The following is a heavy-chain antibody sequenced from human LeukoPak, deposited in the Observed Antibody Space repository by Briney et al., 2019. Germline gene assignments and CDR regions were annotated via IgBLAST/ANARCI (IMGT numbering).Heavy chain of an antibody. Sequence: GGSLRLSCAASGFTFSSYAMSWVRQAPGKGLEWVSAISGSGGSTYYADSVRGRFTISRDNSKNTLYLQMNSLRAEDTAVYFCARDPYASGSYGDYWGQGTLVTVSS. J-gene: IGHJ4*02. CDR1: GFTFSSYA. CDR3: ARDPYASGSYGDY. D-gene: IGHD3-10*01. V-gene: IGHV3-23*01. CDR2: ISGSGGST.